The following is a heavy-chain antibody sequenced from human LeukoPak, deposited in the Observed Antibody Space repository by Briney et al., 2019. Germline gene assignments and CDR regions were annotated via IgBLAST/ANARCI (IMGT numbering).Heavy chain of an antibody. J-gene: IGHJ3*02. CDR1: GGSISSSSYY. CDR2: IYYSGST. Sequence: SETLSLTCTVSGGSISSSSYYWGWIRQPPGKGLEWIGSIYYSGSTYYNPSLKSRVTISVDTSKNQFSLKLSSVTAADTAVYYCARRNSGRYARGWGAFDIWGQGTMVTVSS. CDR3: ARRNSGRYARGWGAFDI. V-gene: IGHV4-39*01. D-gene: IGHD1-26*01.